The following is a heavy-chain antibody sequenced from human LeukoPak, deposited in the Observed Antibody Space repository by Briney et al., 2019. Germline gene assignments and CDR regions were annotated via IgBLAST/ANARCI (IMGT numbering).Heavy chain of an antibody. CDR2: ISAGGYTT. Sequence: GGSLRLSCAAAGFTFSSYAMSWVRQPPGKGLEWVSGISAGGYTTYYAGSVKGRFTITRDNSKNTLYLQMNSLRAEDTALYSCARNHDRSGYYSYWGQGTAVTASS. V-gene: IGHV3-23*01. D-gene: IGHD3-22*01. CDR1: GFTFSSYA. CDR3: ARNHDRSGYYSY. J-gene: IGHJ4*02.